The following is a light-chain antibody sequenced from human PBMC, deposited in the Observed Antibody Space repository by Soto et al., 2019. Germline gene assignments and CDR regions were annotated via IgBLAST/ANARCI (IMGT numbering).Light chain of an antibody. CDR3: QQYKDWPPT. V-gene: IGKV1-5*03. J-gene: IGKJ3*01. CDR1: PSISSW. CDR2: KAS. Sequence: DIQMTQSPSTLSASVGARVTITCRASPSISSWLAWYQQKPGKAPKLLIYKASSLKSGVPSRFSGSGSGTEGTITISSLQSEDVVVYDCQQYKDWPPTFGPGTKVDIK.